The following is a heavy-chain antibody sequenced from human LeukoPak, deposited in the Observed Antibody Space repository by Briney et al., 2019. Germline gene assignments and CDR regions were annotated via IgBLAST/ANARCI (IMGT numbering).Heavy chain of an antibody. V-gene: IGHV4-34*01. CDR3: ARAWSNCSGGSCYHNYYFDY. CDR2: INHSGST. D-gene: IGHD2-15*01. CDR1: GGSFSGYY. Sequence: SETLSLTCAVYGGSFSGYYWSWVRQPPGKGLEWIGEINHSGSTNYNPSLKSRVTISVDTSKNQFSLKLSSVTAADTAVYYCARAWSNCSGGSCYHNYYFDYWGQGTLVTVSS. J-gene: IGHJ4*02.